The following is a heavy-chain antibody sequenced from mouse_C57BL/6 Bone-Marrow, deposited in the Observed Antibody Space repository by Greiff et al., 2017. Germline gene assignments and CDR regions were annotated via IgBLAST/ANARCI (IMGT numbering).Heavy chain of an antibody. J-gene: IGHJ3*01. D-gene: IGHD2-1*01. CDR2: INPNNGGT. V-gene: IGHV1-18*01. Sequence: EVQRVESGPELVKPGASVKIPCKASGYTFTDYNMDWVKQSHGKSLEWIGDINPNNGGTIYNQKFKGKATLTVDKSSSTAYMELRSLTSEDTAVYYCARGGYGNYPFAYWGQGTLVTVSA. CDR1: GYTFTDYN. CDR3: ARGGYGNYPFAY.